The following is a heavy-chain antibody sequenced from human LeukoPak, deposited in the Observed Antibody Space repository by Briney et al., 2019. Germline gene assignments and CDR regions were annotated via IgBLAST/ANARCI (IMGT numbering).Heavy chain of an antibody. CDR3: ARGNYCSSTSCYYFDY. J-gene: IGHJ4*02. Sequence: PGGSLRLSWAASGFTFDDYGMSWLRQAPGKGLEWVSGINWNGGSTGYADSVKGRFTISRDNAKNSLYLQMNSLRAEDTALYYCARGNYCSSTSCYYFDYWGQGTLVTVSS. CDR2: INWNGGST. CDR1: GFTFDDYG. D-gene: IGHD2-2*01. V-gene: IGHV3-20*04.